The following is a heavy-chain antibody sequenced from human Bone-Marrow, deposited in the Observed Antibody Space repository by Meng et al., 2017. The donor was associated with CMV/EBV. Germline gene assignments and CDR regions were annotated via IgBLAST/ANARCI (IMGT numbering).Heavy chain of an antibody. Sequence: GESLKISCAASGFTFSSYAMHWVRQAPGKGLEWVSVIYSGGSTYYADSVKGRFTISRDNSKNTLYLQMNSLRAEDTAVYYCARVRYYDSSGYFDYWGQGTLVTVSS. CDR3: ARVRYYDSSGYFDY. CDR1: GFTFSSYA. V-gene: IGHV3-NL1*01. CDR2: IYSGGST. D-gene: IGHD3-22*01. J-gene: IGHJ4*02.